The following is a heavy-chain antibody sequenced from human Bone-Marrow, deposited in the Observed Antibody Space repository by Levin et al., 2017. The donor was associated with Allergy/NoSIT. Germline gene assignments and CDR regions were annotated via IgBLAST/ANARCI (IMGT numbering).Heavy chain of an antibody. CDR1: GASISDYY. J-gene: IGHJ4*02. V-gene: IGHV4-59*01. CDR2: IYHSGST. Sequence: SETLSLTCTVSGASISDYYWSWIRQPPGKGLEWIGYIYHSGSTNYNPSLKGRVTMSVDTSKNQISLKLGSVTDADTALYYCTRDLGIAVGNFDSWGQGTRVTVSS. D-gene: IGHD6-19*01. CDR3: TRDLGIAVGNFDS.